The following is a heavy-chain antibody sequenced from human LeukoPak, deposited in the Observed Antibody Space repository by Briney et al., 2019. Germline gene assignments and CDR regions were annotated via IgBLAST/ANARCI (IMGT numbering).Heavy chain of an antibody. CDR2: IYSGGST. CDR3: ARGPGGYSYSRDYYYYYMDV. CDR1: GFTFSSYG. V-gene: IGHV3-53*01. D-gene: IGHD5-18*01. Sequence: PGGSLRLSCAASGFTFSSYGMSWVRQAPGKGLEWVSVIYSGGSTYYADSVKGRFTISRDNSKNTLYLQMNSLRAEDTAVYYCARGPGGYSYSRDYYYYYMDVWGKGTTVTISS. J-gene: IGHJ6*03.